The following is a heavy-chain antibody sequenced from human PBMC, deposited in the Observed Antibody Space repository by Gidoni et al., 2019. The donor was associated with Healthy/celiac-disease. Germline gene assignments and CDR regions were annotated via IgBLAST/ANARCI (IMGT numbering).Heavy chain of an antibody. Sequence: QVQLQASGPGPVNPSATLPLTCTASGGSISGDYRSRIRQPPGKGLEWIGYIYYRGSTNYNPSLKSRVTISVDTSKNQFSLKLSSVTAADTAVYYCAREDSSGLDYWGQGTLVTVSS. V-gene: IGHV4-59*01. CDR3: AREDSSGLDY. CDR2: IYYRGST. D-gene: IGHD3-22*01. J-gene: IGHJ4*02. CDR1: GGSISGDY.